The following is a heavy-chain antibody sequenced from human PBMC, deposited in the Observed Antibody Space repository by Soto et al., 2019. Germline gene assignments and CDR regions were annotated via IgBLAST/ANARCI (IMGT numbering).Heavy chain of an antibody. CDR3: AKGIAAAGALGYGMDV. V-gene: IGHV3-21*01. CDR1: GFSFSSYN. Sequence: GGSLRLSCAASGFSFSSYNMNWVRQAPGKGLEWVSSISSSNSYIYYADSVKGRFTISRDNAKNSLSLQMNSLRVEDTAVYYCAKGIAAAGALGYGMDVWAQGNTVTVSS. D-gene: IGHD6-13*01. CDR2: ISSSNSYI. J-gene: IGHJ6*02.